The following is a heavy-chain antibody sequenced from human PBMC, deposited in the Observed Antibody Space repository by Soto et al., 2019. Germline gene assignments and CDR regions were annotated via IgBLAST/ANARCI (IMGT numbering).Heavy chain of an antibody. D-gene: IGHD2-15*01. CDR2: IIPIFGTA. J-gene: IGHJ4*02. Sequence: QVQLVQSGAEVKKPGSSVKVSCKASGGTFSSYAISWVRQAPGQGLEWMGGIIPIFGTANYAQKFQGRVTITADESTSTAYMELSSLRSEDTAVYYCARYCSGGSCYFPEGYFDYWGQGTLVTVSS. CDR3: ARYCSGGSCYFPEGYFDY. CDR1: GGTFSSYA. V-gene: IGHV1-69*01.